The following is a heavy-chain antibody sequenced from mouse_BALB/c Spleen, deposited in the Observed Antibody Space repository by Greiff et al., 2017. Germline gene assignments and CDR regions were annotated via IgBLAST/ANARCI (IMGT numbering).Heavy chain of an antibody. CDR3: ARFHRDFAY. CDR1: GYTFTSYW. V-gene: IGHV1-69*02. Sequence: QVQLKQPGAELVKPGASVKLSCKASGYTFTSYWMHWVKQRPGQGLEWIGEIDPSDSYTNYNQKFKGKATLTVDKSSSTAYMQLSSLTSEDSAVYYCARFHRDFAYWGQGTLVTVSA. CDR2: IDPSDSYT. J-gene: IGHJ3*01.